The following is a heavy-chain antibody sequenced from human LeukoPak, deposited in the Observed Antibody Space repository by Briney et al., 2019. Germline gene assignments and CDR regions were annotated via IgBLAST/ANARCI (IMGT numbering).Heavy chain of an antibody. V-gene: IGHV1-46*01. CDR1: GYTFTSYY. D-gene: IGHD3-9*01. J-gene: IGHJ4*02. CDR3: ARVLTYYDILTGYSTYYFEY. Sequence: GASVKLSCKASGYTFTSYYMHCVRQAPGQGLEWMGVINPSGGSTSYAQKFQGRVTMTRDTSTSTVYMELSSLRSEDTAVYYCARVLTYYDILTGYSTYYFEYWGQGTLVTVSS. CDR2: INPSGGST.